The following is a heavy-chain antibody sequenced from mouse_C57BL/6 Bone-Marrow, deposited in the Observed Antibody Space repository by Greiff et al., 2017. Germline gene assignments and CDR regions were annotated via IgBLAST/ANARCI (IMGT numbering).Heavy chain of an antibody. CDR1: GYTFTSYD. CDR2: IYPRDGST. D-gene: IGHD1-1*01. CDR3: ARDYGSSYWDFDV. V-gene: IGHV1-85*01. J-gene: IGHJ1*03. Sequence: VHLVESGPELVKPGASVKLSCKASGYTFTSYDINWVKQRPGQGLEWIGWIYPRDGSTKYNEKFKGKATLTVDKSTSTAYMELHSLTSEDSAVYFCARDYGSSYWDFDVWGTGTTVTVSS.